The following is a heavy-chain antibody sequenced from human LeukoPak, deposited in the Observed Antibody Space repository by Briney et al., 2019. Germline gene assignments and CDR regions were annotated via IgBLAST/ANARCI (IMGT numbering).Heavy chain of an antibody. V-gene: IGHV3-30*03. CDR1: GFTFNDYA. CDR2: ISYDGSNK. D-gene: IGHD4-17*01. Sequence: PGRSLRLSCAASGFTFNDYAMHWVRRAPGKGLEWVSDISYDGSNKYYADSVKGRFTISRGSSKNTLYLQMNSLRAEDTAVYYCATSTVTASNYYYYYGMDVWGQGTTVTVSS. CDR3: ATSTVTASNYYYYYGMDV. J-gene: IGHJ6*02.